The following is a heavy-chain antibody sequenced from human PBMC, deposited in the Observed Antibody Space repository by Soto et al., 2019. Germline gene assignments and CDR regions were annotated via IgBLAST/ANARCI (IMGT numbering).Heavy chain of an antibody. Sequence: QVQLQESGPGLVKPSQTLSLTCTVSSDSINRGLYYWTWIRQHPVKGLEWIVDIYSRGNTYYTPSLQSRVDITVDMSKDKFSLRVSYVTAADTAVYCCARARSGMYFVLEYWGQGAHVTVAP. CDR3: ARARSGMYFVLEY. CDR1: SDSINRGLYY. J-gene: IGHJ4*02. D-gene: IGHD3-10*01. V-gene: IGHV4-31*03. CDR2: IYSRGNT.